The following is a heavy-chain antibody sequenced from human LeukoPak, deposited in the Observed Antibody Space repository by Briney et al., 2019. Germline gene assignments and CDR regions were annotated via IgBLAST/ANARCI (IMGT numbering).Heavy chain of an antibody. CDR2: IYSGGST. CDR1: GFTVSSNY. J-gene: IGHJ3*02. Sequence: GGSLRLSCAASGFTVSSNYMSWVRQAPGKGLEWVSVIYSGGSTYYADSVKGRFTISRENAKNSLYLQMNSLRAGDTAVYYCARGLSYGSGSYYYFGAFDIWGQGTMVTVSS. D-gene: IGHD3-10*01. CDR3: ARGLSYGSGSYYYFGAFDI. V-gene: IGHV3-53*01.